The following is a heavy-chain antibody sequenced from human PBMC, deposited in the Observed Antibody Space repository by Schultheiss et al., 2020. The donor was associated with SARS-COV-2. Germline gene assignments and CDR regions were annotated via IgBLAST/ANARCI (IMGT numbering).Heavy chain of an antibody. Sequence: GGSLRLSCAASGFSFRSYAMNWVRQAPGKGLEWVSGISANDASAFYGDSVKGRFTISRDSSKNTLYLQMNSLRDEDTAVYYCQGTSWQGDYWGQGTLVTVSS. D-gene: IGHD2-15*01. V-gene: IGHV3-23*01. CDR1: GFSFRSYA. J-gene: IGHJ4*02. CDR2: ISANDASA. CDR3: QGTSWQGDY.